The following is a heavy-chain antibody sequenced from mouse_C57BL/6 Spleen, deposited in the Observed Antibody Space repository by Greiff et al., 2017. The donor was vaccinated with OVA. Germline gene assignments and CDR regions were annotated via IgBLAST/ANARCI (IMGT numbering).Heavy chain of an antibody. CDR2: ISDGGSYT. D-gene: IGHD2-10*02. V-gene: IGHV5-4*01. CDR3: ARDPYGNYDYYAMDY. J-gene: IGHJ4*01. Sequence: EVKLMESGGGLVKPGGSLKLSCAASGFTFSSYAMSWVRQTPEKRLEWVATISDGGSYTYYPDNVKGRFTISRDNAKNNLYLQMSHLKSEDTAMYYCARDPYGNYDYYAMDYWGQGTSVTVSS. CDR1: GFTFSSYA.